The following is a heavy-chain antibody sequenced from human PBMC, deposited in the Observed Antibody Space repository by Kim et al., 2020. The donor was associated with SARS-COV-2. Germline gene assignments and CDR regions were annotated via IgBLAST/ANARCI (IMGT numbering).Heavy chain of an antibody. CDR3: ARPRDTYGGYYDILTRPFDY. V-gene: IGHV1-69*06. Sequence: SVKVSCKASGGTFSSYAISWVRQAPGQWLEWMGGIIPIFGTANYAQKFQGRVTITADKSTSTAYMELSSLRSEDTAVYYCARPRDTYGGYYDILTRPFDYWGQGTLVTVSS. CDR1: GGTFSSYA. CDR2: IIPIFGTA. J-gene: IGHJ4*02. D-gene: IGHD3-9*01.